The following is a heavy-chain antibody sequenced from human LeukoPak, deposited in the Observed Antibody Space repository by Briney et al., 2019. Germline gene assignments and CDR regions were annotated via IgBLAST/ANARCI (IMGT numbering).Heavy chain of an antibody. CDR3: ARDSSGWYHWFDP. CDR1: GGSISSTIYY. V-gene: IGHV4-61*05. CDR2: IYYSGST. D-gene: IGHD6-19*01. J-gene: IGHJ5*02. Sequence: SETLSLTCTVSGGSISSTIYYWGWIRQPPGKGLEWIGYIYYSGSTNYNPSLKSRVTISVDTSKNQFSLKLSSVTAADTAVYYCARDSSGWYHWFDPWGQGTLVTVSS.